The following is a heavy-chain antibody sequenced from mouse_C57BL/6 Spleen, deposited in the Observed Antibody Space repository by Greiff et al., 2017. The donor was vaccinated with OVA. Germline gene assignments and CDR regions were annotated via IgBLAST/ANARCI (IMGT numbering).Heavy chain of an antibody. CDR3: AIPYYYGPGFAY. Sequence: VKLQQPGAELVKPGASVKVSCKASGYTFTSYWMHWVKQRPGQGLEWIGRIHPSDSDTNYNQKFKGKATLIVDKSSSTAYMQLSSLTSEDAAVYYCAIPYYYGPGFAYWGQGTLVTVSA. J-gene: IGHJ3*01. V-gene: IGHV1-74*04. D-gene: IGHD1-1*01. CDR2: IHPSDSDT. CDR1: GYTFTSYW.